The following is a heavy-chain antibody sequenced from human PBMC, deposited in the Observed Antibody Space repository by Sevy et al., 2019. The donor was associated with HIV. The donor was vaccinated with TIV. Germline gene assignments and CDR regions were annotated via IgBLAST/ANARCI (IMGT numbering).Heavy chain of an antibody. J-gene: IGHJ4*02. CDR1: GFDIRSNY. CDR2: IYAGGTA. CDR3: ASEYCSRGSCFFDY. V-gene: IGHV3-53*01. D-gene: IGHD2-15*01. Sequence: GGSLRLSCVVSGFDIRSNYMSWVRQAPGKGLEWVSHIYAGGTAYYAASVKSRFTFSRDDSKNTESLQMRSLRVEDSAVYYCASEYCSRGSCFFDYWGQGIQVTVSS.